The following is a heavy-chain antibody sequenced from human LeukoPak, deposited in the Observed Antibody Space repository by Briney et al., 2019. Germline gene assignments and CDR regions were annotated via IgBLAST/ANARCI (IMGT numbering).Heavy chain of an antibody. J-gene: IGHJ4*02. Sequence: GGSLRLSCAASDFSFTTYTMSWVRQAPGKGLEWVSSISGGDPTTYYADSVKGRFTISRDNSKNTLYLQMNSLRAEDTAVYYCAKELESYDSTGSTFDFWGQGALVTVSS. V-gene: IGHV3-23*01. D-gene: IGHD3-22*01. CDR3: AKELESYDSTGSTFDF. CDR2: ISGGDPTT. CDR1: DFSFTTYT.